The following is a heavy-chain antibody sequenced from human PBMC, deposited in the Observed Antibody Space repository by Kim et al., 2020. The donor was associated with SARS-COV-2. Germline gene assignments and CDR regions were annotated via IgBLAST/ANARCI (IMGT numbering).Heavy chain of an antibody. V-gene: IGHV3-15*01. J-gene: IGHJ4*02. CDR3: TTDPLSLSGSEPFDY. Sequence: GGSLRLSCAASGFTFSNAWMSWVRQAPGKGLEWVGRIKSKTDGGTTDYAAPVKGRFTISRDDSKNTLYLQMNSLKTEDTAVYYCTTDPLSLSGSEPFDYWGQGTLVTVSS. D-gene: IGHD3-10*01. CDR2: IKSKTDGGTT. CDR1: GFTFSNAW.